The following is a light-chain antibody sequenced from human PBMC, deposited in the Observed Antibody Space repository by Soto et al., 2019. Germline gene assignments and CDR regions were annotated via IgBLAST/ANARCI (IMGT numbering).Light chain of an antibody. CDR2: GVS. V-gene: IGKV3-20*01. CDR3: QQYDHSPRT. Sequence: IVLTQSPGTLSLSPGERATLSCRASQALQRSFLAWYQHKPGQSPRLLISGVSSRAAGVPDRFSGSVSGTDFTLTISRLEPKDSAVYFCQQYDHSPRTFGQGTKVEI. J-gene: IGKJ1*01. CDR1: QALQRSF.